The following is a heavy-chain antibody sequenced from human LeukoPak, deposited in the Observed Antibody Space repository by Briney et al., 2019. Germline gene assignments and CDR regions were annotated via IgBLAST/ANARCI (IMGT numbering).Heavy chain of an antibody. CDR1: GFTFSSYA. D-gene: IGHD5-12*01. V-gene: IGHV3-23*01. J-gene: IGHJ3*02. CDR3: ARAPDPRYSGYDFYAFDI. Sequence: GGTLRLSCAASGFTFSSYAMSWVRQAPGEGLEWVSHISGSGSSTYYADSVKGRFTISRDNSKNTLYLQMNSLRAEDTAVYYCARAPDPRYSGYDFYAFDIWGQGTMVTVSS. CDR2: ISGSGSST.